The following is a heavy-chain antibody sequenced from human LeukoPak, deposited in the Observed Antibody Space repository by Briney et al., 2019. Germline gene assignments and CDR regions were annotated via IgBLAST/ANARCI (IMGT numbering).Heavy chain of an antibody. J-gene: IGHJ4*02. CDR2: IYYTGKI. CDR3: VRRDTGWNYFDY. CDR1: GGSINSHY. Sequence: SETLSLTCAVSGGSINSHYWGWIRQPPGKGLQWIGDIYYTGKINYNPSLKSRVTITLDTSKDHLSLNLTSVLAADTAIYYCVRRDTGWNYFDYWGQGILVTVCS. D-gene: IGHD6-19*01. V-gene: IGHV4-59*08.